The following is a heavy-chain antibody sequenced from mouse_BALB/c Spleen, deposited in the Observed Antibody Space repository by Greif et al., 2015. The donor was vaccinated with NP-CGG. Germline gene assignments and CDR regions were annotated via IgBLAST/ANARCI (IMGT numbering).Heavy chain of an antibody. D-gene: IGHD2-1*01. Sequence: EVQRVESGPGLVKPSQSLSLTCSVTGYSITSGYYWNWIRQFPGNKLEWMGYISYDGSNNYNPSLKNRISITRDTSKNQFFLKLNSVTTEDTATYYCAREGGNYDYYAMDYWGQGTSVTVSS. V-gene: IGHV3-6*02. CDR3: AREGGNYDYYAMDY. CDR1: GYSITSGYY. CDR2: ISYDGSN. J-gene: IGHJ4*01.